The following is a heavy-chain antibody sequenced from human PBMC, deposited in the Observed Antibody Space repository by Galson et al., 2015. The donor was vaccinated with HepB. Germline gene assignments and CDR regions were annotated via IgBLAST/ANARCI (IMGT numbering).Heavy chain of an antibody. CDR2: ISYDGSNK. CDR1: GFTFSSYA. CDR3: ARGMTTVTTGHYFDY. J-gene: IGHJ4*02. V-gene: IGHV3-30-3*01. Sequence: SLRLSCAASGFTFSSYAMHWVRQAPGKGLEWVAVISYDGSNKYYADSVKGRFTISRDNSKNTLYLQMNSLRAEDTAVYYCARGMTTVTTGHYFDYWGQGTLVTVSS. D-gene: IGHD4-17*01.